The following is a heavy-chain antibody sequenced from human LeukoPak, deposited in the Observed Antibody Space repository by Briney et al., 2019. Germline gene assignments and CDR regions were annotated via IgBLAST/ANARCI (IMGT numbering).Heavy chain of an antibody. CDR1: GYTFTSYA. Sequence: ASVKVSCKASGYTFTSYAMNWVRQAPGQGLEWMGWINANTGNPTFAQGFSGRFVFSFDTSVSTAYLQISSLKAEDTAVYYSARVRGSYSRDAFDIWGQGTMVTVSS. V-gene: IGHV7-4-1*02. D-gene: IGHD1-26*01. J-gene: IGHJ3*02. CDR2: INANTGNP. CDR3: ARVRGSYSRDAFDI.